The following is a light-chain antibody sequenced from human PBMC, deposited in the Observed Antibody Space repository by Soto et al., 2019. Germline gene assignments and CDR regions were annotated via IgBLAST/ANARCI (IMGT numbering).Light chain of an antibody. V-gene: IGKV1-39*01. J-gene: IGKJ5*01. CDR1: QSVSSY. CDR2: AAS. Sequence: DIHMTQSPSSLSASVGYIISITCRASQSVSSYLNWYKQKPGKAPRLLIYAASHLQTGVPSRLRGTGSATHFTLTISSLKPEDFATYYCQQSYRPVTFGQGTRLEIK. CDR3: QQSYRPVT.